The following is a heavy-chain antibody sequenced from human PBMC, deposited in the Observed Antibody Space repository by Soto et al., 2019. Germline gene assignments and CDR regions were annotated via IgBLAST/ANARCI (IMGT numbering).Heavy chain of an antibody. D-gene: IGHD5-18*01. J-gene: IGHJ4*02. CDR3: AIDPLQHTASPEYYFAC. CDR1: VFSFRRYP. Sequence: GGSRRLFRAASVFSFRRYPMGGVRQAPGKGLEWVSAISGRXGSTYYAHSVKGRFTISRDNSRNALYLQMNSLRDEDTAVYYCAIDPLQHTASPEYYFACRGQGTLVTVSS. CDR2: ISGRXGST. V-gene: IGHV3-23*01.